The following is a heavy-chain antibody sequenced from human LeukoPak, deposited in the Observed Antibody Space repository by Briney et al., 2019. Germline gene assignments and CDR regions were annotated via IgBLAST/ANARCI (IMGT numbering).Heavy chain of an antibody. V-gene: IGHV3-30*18. Sequence: GRSLRLSCAASGFTFSYYGMHWVRQAPGKGLEWVAVISSDGSNKYYADSVKGRFTISRDNSKNTLYLQMNSLRAEDTAVYYCAKVKLTYDILTGPFDYWGQGTLVTVSS. CDR1: GFTFSYYG. J-gene: IGHJ4*02. D-gene: IGHD3-9*01. CDR2: ISSDGSNK. CDR3: AKVKLTYDILTGPFDY.